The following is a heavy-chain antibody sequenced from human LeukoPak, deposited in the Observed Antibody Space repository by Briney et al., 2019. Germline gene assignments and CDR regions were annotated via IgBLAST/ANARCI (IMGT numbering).Heavy chain of an antibody. CDR2: INHSGST. CDR1: GGSFSGYY. Sequence: SETLSLTCAVYGGSFSGYYWSWIRQPPGKGLEWIGEINHSGSTYYNPSLKSRLTISVDTSKNQFSLKLSSVTAADTAVYYCARVGYSGEKYYSDYWGQGTLVTVSS. V-gene: IGHV4-34*01. J-gene: IGHJ4*02. CDR3: ARVGYSGEKYYSDY. D-gene: IGHD2-15*01.